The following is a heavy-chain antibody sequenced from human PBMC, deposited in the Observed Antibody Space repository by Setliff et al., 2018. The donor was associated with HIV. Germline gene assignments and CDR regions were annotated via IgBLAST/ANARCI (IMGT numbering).Heavy chain of an antibody. J-gene: IGHJ3*02. Sequence: PSETLSLTCAVYGGSFSGYYWSWIRQPPGKGLEWIGEINHSGSTNYNPSLKSRVTISLDTSKNQFSLKLSSVSAADTAVYYCARGDFYDSSGYFTDAFDIWGQGTMVTVSS. CDR1: GGSFSGYY. V-gene: IGHV4-34*01. D-gene: IGHD3-22*01. CDR2: INHSGST. CDR3: ARGDFYDSSGYFTDAFDI.